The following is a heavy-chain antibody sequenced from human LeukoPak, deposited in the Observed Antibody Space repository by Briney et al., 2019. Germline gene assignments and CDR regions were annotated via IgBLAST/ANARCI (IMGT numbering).Heavy chain of an antibody. CDR3: ARDRGLAVAGTAEFDY. Sequence: GGSLRLSCAASGFTFDDYGMSWVRQAPGKGLEWASGINWNGGSTGYADSVKGRFTISRDNAKNSLYLQMNSLRAEDTAVYYCARDRGLAVAGTAEFDYWGQGTLVTVSS. V-gene: IGHV3-20*04. CDR2: INWNGGST. D-gene: IGHD6-19*01. J-gene: IGHJ4*02. CDR1: GFTFDDYG.